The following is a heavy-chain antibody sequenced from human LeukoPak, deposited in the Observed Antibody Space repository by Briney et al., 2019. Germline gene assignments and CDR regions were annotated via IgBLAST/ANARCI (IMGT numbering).Heavy chain of an antibody. CDR1: GGSISSGGYY. CDR3: ARGIGYCSSTSCENWFGP. CDR2: IYYSGST. Sequence: PSQTLSLTCTVSGGSISSGGYYWSWIRQHPGKGLEWIGYIYYSGSTYYNPSLKSRVTISVDTSKNQFSLKLSSVTAADTAMYYCARGIGYCSSTSCENWFGPWGQGTLVTVSS. V-gene: IGHV4-31*03. D-gene: IGHD2-2*01. J-gene: IGHJ5*02.